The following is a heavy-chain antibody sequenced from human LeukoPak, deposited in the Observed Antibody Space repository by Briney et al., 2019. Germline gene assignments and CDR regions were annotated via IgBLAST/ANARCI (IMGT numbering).Heavy chain of an antibody. CDR3: ASLLTGYGNYGMDV. CDR2: ISSSGSTI. V-gene: IGHV3-48*03. J-gene: IGHJ6*02. Sequence: QPGGSLRLSCAASGFTFSSYEMNWVRQAPGKGLGWVSYISSSGSTIYYADSVKGRFTISRDNAKNSLYLQMNSLRAEDTAVYYCASLLTGYGNYGMDVWGQGTTVTVSS. D-gene: IGHD3-9*01. CDR1: GFTFSSYE.